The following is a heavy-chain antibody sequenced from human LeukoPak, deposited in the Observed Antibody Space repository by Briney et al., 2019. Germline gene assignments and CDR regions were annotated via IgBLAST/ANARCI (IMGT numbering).Heavy chain of an antibody. J-gene: IGHJ4*02. CDR2: TYYRSKWYN. CDR1: GDSVSSNSAA. CDR3: ARGGLAAAAGLGY. V-gene: IGHV6-1*01. D-gene: IGHD6-13*01. Sequence: SQTLSLTCAISGDSVSSNSAAWNWIRQSPSRGLDGLGRTYYRSKWYNDYAVSVKNRITINPDTSKNQFSLQLNSVTPEDTAVYYCARGGLAAAAGLGYWGQGTLVTVSS.